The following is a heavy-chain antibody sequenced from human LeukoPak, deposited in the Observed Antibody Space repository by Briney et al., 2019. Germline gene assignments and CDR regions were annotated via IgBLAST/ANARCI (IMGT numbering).Heavy chain of an antibody. J-gene: IGHJ5*02. CDR2: ISYDGSNK. CDR3: AKDSGYSSSWTNGFDP. Sequence: PGRSLRLSCAASGFTFSSYGMHWVRQAPGKGLAWVAVISYDGSNKYYADSVKGRFTISRDNSKNTLYLQMNSLRAEDTAVYYCAKDSGYSSSWTNGFDPWGQGTLVTVSS. V-gene: IGHV3-30*18. D-gene: IGHD6-13*01. CDR1: GFTFSSYG.